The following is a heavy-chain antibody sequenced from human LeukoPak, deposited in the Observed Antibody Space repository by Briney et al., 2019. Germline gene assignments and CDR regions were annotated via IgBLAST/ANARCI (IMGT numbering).Heavy chain of an antibody. CDR3: ARGPH. CDR2: IKEGGREK. Sequence: GGSLRLSCAASGFTFTNYWMSWVRQAPGKGLEWVASIKEGGREKYYVDSVKGRFTISRDNAKNSVYLQMNSLRTEDTAVYHCARGPHWGQGTLVTVSS. J-gene: IGHJ4*02. V-gene: IGHV3-7*01. CDR1: GFTFTNYW.